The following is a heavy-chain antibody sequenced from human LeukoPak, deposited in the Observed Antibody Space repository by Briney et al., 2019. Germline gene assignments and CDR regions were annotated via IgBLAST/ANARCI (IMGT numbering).Heavy chain of an antibody. D-gene: IGHD3-10*01. Sequence: SETLSLTCTVSGGSVSSYYWSWIRQPPGKGLEWIASINYSGSTYYNPSLKSRVTISVDTSENQFSLKLSSVTAADTAVYYCARYVVYGSGKYYFDYWGQGTLVTVSS. V-gene: IGHV4-39*01. CDR1: GGSVSSYY. CDR2: INYSGST. CDR3: ARYVVYGSGKYYFDY. J-gene: IGHJ4*02.